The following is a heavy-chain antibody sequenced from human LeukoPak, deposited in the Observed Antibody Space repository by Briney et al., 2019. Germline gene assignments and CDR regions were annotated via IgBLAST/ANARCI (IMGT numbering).Heavy chain of an antibody. CDR3: AREAGLDWFDP. J-gene: IGHJ5*01. V-gene: IGHV1-2*02. CDR2: INPNSGGT. D-gene: IGHD3-16*01. Sequence: ASVKVSCKASGYTFTGYYMHWVRQAPGQGLEGMGWINPNSGGTKYAQKFQGRVTMTRDTSISTAYMELSRLRSDDTAVYSCAREAGLDWFDPWGQGTTVTVSS. CDR1: GYTFTGYY.